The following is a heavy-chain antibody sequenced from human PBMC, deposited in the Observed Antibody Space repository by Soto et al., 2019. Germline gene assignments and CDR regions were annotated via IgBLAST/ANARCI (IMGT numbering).Heavy chain of an antibody. V-gene: IGHV1-2*02. CDR3: ARVGPTGWFDP. Sequence: QVHLVQSGAEVKKPGASVKVSCKASGYSFTDYYMHWVRQAPGQGLEWIGWNNTKTGGTNYAQRVQGRVTMNGDTSINTAYMELSRLRSDDTAVYYCARVGPTGWFDPWGQGTVVTVSS. CDR2: NNTKTGGT. J-gene: IGHJ5*02. CDR1: GYSFTDYY.